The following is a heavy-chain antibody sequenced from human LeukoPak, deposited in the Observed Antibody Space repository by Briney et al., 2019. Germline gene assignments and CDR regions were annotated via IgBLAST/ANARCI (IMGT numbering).Heavy chain of an antibody. CDR1: GGTFSSYA. V-gene: IGHV1-69*13. D-gene: IGHD5-12*01. Sequence: SVKVSCKASGGTFSSYAISWVRQAPGQGLEWMGGIILIFGTANYAQKFQGRVTITADESTSTAYMELSSLRSEDTAVYYCARGSGYSGYPYYFDYWGQGTLVTVSS. CDR3: ARGSGYSGYPYYFDY. CDR2: IILIFGTA. J-gene: IGHJ4*02.